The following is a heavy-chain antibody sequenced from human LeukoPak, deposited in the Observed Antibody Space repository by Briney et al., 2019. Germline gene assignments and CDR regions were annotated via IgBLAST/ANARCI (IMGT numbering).Heavy chain of an antibody. J-gene: IGHJ6*03. CDR3: AKVSGLTGYQPYYYYYMDV. V-gene: IGHV3-23*01. Sequence: GGTLRLSCAASGFTFSNYAMSWVRQAPGKGLEWVSAISGSASSTYHADSVKGRFTISRDNSKNTLYLQMNSLRAEDTAVYYCAKVSGLTGYQPYYYYYMDVWGKGTTVTISS. D-gene: IGHD3-9*01. CDR2: ISGSASST. CDR1: GFTFSNYA.